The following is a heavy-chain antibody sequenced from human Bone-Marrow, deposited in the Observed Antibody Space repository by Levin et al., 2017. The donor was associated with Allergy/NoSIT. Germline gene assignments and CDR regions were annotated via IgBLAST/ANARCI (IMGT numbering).Heavy chain of an antibody. J-gene: IGHJ6*02. D-gene: IGHD2-2*01. V-gene: IGHV1-2*02. CDR1: GYTFTGYY. CDR2: INPNSGGT. Sequence: ASVKVSCKASGYTFTGYYMHWVRQAPGQGLEWMGWINPNSGGTNYAQKFQGRVTMTRDTSISTAYMELSRLRSDDTAVYYCARGNFGGVPAARGTYPKQEYYGMDVWGQGTTVTVSS. CDR3: ARGNFGGVPAARGTYPKQEYYGMDV.